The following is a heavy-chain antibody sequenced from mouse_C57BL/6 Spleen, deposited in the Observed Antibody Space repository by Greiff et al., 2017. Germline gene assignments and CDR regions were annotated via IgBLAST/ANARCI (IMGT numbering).Heavy chain of an antibody. CDR1: GYAFSSYW. Sequence: VQLQESGAELVKPGASVKISCKASGYAFSSYWMNWVKQRPGKGLEWIGQIYPGDGDTNYNGKFKGKATLTADKSSSTAYMQLSSLTSEDSAVYFCAREGRIYYAMDYWGQGTSVTVSS. CDR3: AREGRIYYAMDY. CDR2: IYPGDGDT. V-gene: IGHV1-80*01. J-gene: IGHJ4*01.